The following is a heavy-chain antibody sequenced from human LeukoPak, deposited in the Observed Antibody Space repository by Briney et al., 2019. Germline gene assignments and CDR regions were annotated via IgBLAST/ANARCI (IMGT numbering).Heavy chain of an antibody. D-gene: IGHD2-15*01. CDR1: GFTFSTYS. J-gene: IGHJ4*02. CDR3: AKGASGPFDY. V-gene: IGHV3-23*01. CDR2: IDVTTGIS. Sequence: GGSLRLSCAASGFTFSTYSMSWVRQAPGRGLEWVSTIDVTTGISYYADSVKGRFTISRDNFQNTLFLQLNNLRVDDTAVYYCAKGASGPFDYWGQGTLVTVSS.